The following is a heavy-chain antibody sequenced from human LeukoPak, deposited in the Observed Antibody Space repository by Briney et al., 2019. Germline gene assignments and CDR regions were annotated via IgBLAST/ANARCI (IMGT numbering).Heavy chain of an antibody. J-gene: IGHJ4*02. V-gene: IGHV1-69*13. CDR3: ARGDYGAYSAVY. CDR1: GGTFSSYA. Sequence: SVKVSCKASGGTFSSYAISWVRQAPGQGLEWMGGIIPIFGTANYAQKFQGRVTITADESTSTAYMELSSLRSDDMAVYYCARGDYGAYSAVYWGQGTLVTVSS. D-gene: IGHD4-23*01. CDR2: IIPIFGTA.